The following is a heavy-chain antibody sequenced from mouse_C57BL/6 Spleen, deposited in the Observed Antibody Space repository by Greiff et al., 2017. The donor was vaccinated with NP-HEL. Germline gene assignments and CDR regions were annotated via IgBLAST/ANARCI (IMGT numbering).Heavy chain of an antibody. Sequence: QVQLQQPGTELVKPGASVKLSCKASGYTFTSYWMHWVKQRPGQGLEWIGNINPSNGGTNYNEKFKSKATLTVDKSSSTAYMQLSSLTSEDSAVYFCARRGLLTTAPSWFAYWGQGTLVTVSA. CDR2: INPSNGGT. CDR3: ARRGLLTTAPSWFAY. V-gene: IGHV1-53*01. D-gene: IGHD1-2*01. CDR1: GYTFTSYW. J-gene: IGHJ3*01.